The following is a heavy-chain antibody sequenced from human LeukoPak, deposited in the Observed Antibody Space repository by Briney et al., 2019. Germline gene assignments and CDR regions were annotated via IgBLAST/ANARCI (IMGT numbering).Heavy chain of an antibody. J-gene: IGHJ3*02. CDR1: GGSISSGRYY. D-gene: IGHD2-15*01. V-gene: IGHV4-61*02. CDR3: ARGPYCSGGSCYSNDAFDI. Sequence: PSETLSLTCTVSGGSISSGRYYWSWIRQPAGKGLEWIGRVYTSGSTNYNPSLKSRVTISVDTSKNQFSLKLISVTAADTAVYYCARGPYCSGGSCYSNDAFDIWGQGTMVTVSS. CDR2: VYTSGST.